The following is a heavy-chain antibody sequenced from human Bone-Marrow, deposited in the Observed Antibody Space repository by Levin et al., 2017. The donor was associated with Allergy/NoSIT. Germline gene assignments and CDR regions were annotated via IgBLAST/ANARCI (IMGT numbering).Heavy chain of an antibody. CDR1: GYMFTSYA. V-gene: IGHV7-4-1*02. CDR2: INTNTGNP. D-gene: IGHD6-19*01. J-gene: IGHJ5*02. CDR3: ARDPVAGTFIGWFDP. Sequence: GESLKISCKASGYMFTSYALNWVRQAPGQGLEWMGWINTNTGNPTYAQGFTGRFVFSLDTSVSTAYLQISSLKAEDTAVYYCARDPVAGTFIGWFDPWGQGTLVTVSS.